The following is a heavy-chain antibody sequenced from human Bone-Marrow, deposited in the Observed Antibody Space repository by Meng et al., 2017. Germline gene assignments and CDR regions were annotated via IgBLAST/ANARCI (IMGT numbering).Heavy chain of an antibody. CDR2: IYYSGST. D-gene: IGHD3-10*01. CDR3: ARGTYYYGSGSYLSPDY. CDR1: GSSISSGGYY. V-gene: IGHV4-31*03. Sequence: VHLQESGPGLWKPSQTLSLTCTVSGSSISSGGYYWSWIRQHPGKGLEWIGYIYYSGSTYYNPSLKSRVTISVDTSKNQFSLKLSSVTAADTAVYYCARGTYYYGSGSYLSPDYWGQGTLVTVSS. J-gene: IGHJ4*02.